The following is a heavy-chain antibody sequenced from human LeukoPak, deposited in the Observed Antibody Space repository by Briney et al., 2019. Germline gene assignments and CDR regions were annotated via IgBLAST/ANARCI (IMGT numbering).Heavy chain of an antibody. V-gene: IGHV3-23*01. Sequence: GGSLRLSCAVSGIALSNYGMSWVRQAPGKGLEWVAGISDSGGRRNYADSVKGRFTISRDNPKNTLYLQMNSLRAEDTAVYFCAKRGVVIRVILVGFHKETYYFDSWGQGALVTVSS. J-gene: IGHJ4*02. CDR2: ISDSGGRR. CDR1: GIALSNYG. CDR3: AKRGVVIRVILVGFHKETYYFDS. D-gene: IGHD3-22*01.